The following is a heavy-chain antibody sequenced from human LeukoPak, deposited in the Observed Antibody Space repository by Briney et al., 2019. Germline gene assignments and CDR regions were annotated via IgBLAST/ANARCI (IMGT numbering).Heavy chain of an antibody. V-gene: IGHV3-48*04. CDR2: ISSSGSTI. D-gene: IGHD4-17*01. CDR1: GFSFSRHS. Sequence: GGSLRLSCAASGFSFSRHSMIWVRQAPGKGLEWVSYISSSGSTIYYADSVKGRFTISRDNAKNSLYLQMNSLRAEDTAVYYCARWGAVTTTESVAFDIWGQGTMVTVSS. J-gene: IGHJ3*02. CDR3: ARWGAVTTTESVAFDI.